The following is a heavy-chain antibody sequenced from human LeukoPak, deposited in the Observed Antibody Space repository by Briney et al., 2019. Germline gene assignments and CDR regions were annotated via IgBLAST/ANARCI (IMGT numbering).Heavy chain of an antibody. CDR3: ARPVPYHWEPGVGDYYYYYMDV. J-gene: IGHJ6*03. V-gene: IGHV1-18*01. D-gene: IGHD1-26*01. CDR2: LTAYNGKT. Sequence: ASVKVSCRASGYTFSNYGNTWVRQAPGQGLEWMGWLTAYNGKTNYARKFQGRVTMTTDTSTSTAYMELMSLTSDDTAVYYCARPVPYHWEPGVGDYYYYYMDVWGKGTTVTVSS. CDR1: GYTFSNYG.